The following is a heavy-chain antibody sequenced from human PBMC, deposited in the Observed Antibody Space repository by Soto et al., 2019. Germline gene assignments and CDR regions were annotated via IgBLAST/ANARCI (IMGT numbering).Heavy chain of an antibody. Sequence: SVKVSCKASGGTFSSYAISWVRQAPGQGLEWMGGIIPIFGTANYAQKFQGRVTITADESTSTAYMELSSLRSEDTAVYYCARTAGLLVAGTPFDYWGQGTLVTVSS. CDR2: IIPIFGTA. J-gene: IGHJ4*02. CDR3: ARTAGLLVAGTPFDY. D-gene: IGHD6-19*01. CDR1: GGTFSSYA. V-gene: IGHV1-69*13.